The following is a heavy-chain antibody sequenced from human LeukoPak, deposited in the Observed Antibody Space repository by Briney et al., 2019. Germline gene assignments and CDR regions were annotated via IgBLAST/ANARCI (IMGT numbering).Heavy chain of an antibody. CDR1: GYTFTVYG. CDR2: ISAYNGNT. V-gene: IGHV1-18*01. J-gene: IGHJ4*02. CDR3: ARRVYDILILD. Sequence: ASVKVSCKASGYTFTVYGISWVRQAPGQGLEWMGWISAYNGNTNYARKLQGRVTMTTDTSTSTAYMELRSLRSDDTAVYYCARRVYDILILDWGQGTLVTVSS. D-gene: IGHD3-9*01.